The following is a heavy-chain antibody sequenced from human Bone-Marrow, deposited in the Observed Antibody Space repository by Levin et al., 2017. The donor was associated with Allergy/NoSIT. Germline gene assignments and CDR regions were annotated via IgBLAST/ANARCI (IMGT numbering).Heavy chain of an antibody. CDR1: GFTFGSYA. J-gene: IGHJ4*02. CDR3: AKDQVSAIGGGVDY. D-gene: IGHD3-16*01. CDR2: LSGSGGDT. Sequence: SCAASGFTFGSYAMSWVRQAPEKGLEWVSSLSGSGGDTYYTDSVKGRFTISRDNSKNTLYLQMNTLRVEDTAIYYCAKDQVSAIGGGVDYWGQGTLVTVSS. V-gene: IGHV3-23*01.